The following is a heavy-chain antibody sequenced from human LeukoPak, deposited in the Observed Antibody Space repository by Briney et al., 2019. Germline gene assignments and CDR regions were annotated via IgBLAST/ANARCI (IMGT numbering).Heavy chain of an antibody. CDR3: ARINGYGSLGY. D-gene: IGHD5-12*01. CDR1: GGSFSGYY. V-gene: IGHV4-34*01. CDR2: INHSGST. Sequence: PSETLSLTCAVYGGSFSGYYWSWIRQPPGEGLEWIGEINHSGSTNYNPSLKSRVTISVDTSKNQFSLKLSSVTAADTAVYYCARINGYGSLGYWGQGTLVTVSS. J-gene: IGHJ4*02.